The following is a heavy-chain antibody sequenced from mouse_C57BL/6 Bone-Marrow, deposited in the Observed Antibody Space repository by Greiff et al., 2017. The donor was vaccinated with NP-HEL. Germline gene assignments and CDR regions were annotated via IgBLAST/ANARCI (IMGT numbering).Heavy chain of an antibody. CDR1: GYTFTSYW. CDR3: ARLVTAKVAY. V-gene: IGHV1-64*01. Sequence: QVQLQQPGAELVKPGASVKLSCKASGYTFTSYWMHWVKQRPGQGLEWIGMIHPNSVSTNYNEKFKSKATLTVDKSSSTAYMQLSSLTSEDSAVYYCARLVTAKVAYWGQGTLVTVSA. CDR2: IHPNSVST. J-gene: IGHJ3*01. D-gene: IGHD2-13*01.